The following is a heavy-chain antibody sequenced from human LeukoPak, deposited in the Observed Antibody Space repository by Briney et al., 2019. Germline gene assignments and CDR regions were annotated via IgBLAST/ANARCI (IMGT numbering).Heavy chain of an antibody. Sequence: GGSLRLSCAASGFTFDDYAMHWVRQAPGKGLEWVSGISWNSGSIGYADSVKGRFTISRDNAKNSLYLQMNSLRAEDMALYYCAKGHRAGQPYYDNTGSGFDYWGQGILVTVSS. CDR2: ISWNSGSI. CDR1: GFTFDDYA. CDR3: AKGHRAGQPYYDNTGSGFDY. D-gene: IGHD3-22*01. J-gene: IGHJ4*02. V-gene: IGHV3-9*03.